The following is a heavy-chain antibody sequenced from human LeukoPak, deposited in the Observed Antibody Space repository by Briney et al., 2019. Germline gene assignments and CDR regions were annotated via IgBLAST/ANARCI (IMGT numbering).Heavy chain of an antibody. CDR3: ARGGDGDHEGYFDL. J-gene: IGHJ2*01. V-gene: IGHV3-33*01. CDR1: GFMLRRYG. Sequence: GGSLSLSCAASGFMLRRYGIHWVRQAPGSGLEWVAIIWQDGSNKLYADSVKGRLTISRDNSKNTVYVEMNSLRAEDTAVYYCARGGDGDHEGYFDLWGRGTLVTVSS. D-gene: IGHD4-17*01. CDR2: IWQDGSNK.